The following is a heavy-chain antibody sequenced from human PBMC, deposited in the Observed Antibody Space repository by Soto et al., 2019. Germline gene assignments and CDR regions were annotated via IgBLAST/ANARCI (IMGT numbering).Heavy chain of an antibody. CDR3: ATGQRPIRFLEWLSRYYLDY. V-gene: IGHV1-24*01. J-gene: IGHJ4*02. D-gene: IGHD3-3*01. CDR2: FDREDGEA. Sequence: ASGKVSCKGSGETLPGLSRDLVRQAPWKGLEWMGGFDREDGEARYAQKFQGRVTMTEDTYTNTAYMELDSLTSEDTAVYYCATGQRPIRFLEWLSRYYLDYWGLGTLVTSPQ. CDR1: GETLPGLS.